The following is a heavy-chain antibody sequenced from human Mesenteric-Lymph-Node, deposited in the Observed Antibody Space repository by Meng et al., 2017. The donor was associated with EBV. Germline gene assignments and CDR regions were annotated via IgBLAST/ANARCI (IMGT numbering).Heavy chain of an antibody. D-gene: IGHD3-16*02. CDR1: GYTFTNYV. CDR3: ARDLRRLGELSLDL. CDR2: INAGNDDT. V-gene: IGHV1-3*01. Sequence: QGQLVQSGAEVKKPGASVKVSCKASGYTFTNYVIHWVRQAPGQRLEWMGRINAGNDDTRYSQKFQGRLTITRDTSAKTAYMELSSLRSEDTAVYYCARDLRRLGELSLDLWGQGTLVTVSS. J-gene: IGHJ5*02.